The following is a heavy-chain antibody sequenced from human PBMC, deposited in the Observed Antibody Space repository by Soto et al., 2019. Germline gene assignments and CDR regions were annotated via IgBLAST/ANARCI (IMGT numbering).Heavy chain of an antibody. CDR2: IIPIFGTA. V-gene: IGHV1-69*01. CDR3: ARTDIVVVPAALGYYYYYGMDV. J-gene: IGHJ6*02. CDR1: GGTFSSYA. D-gene: IGHD2-2*01. Sequence: VQLVQSGAEVKKPGSSVKVSCKASGGTFSSYAISWVRQAPGQGLEWMGGIIPIFGTANYAQKFQGRVTITADESTSTAYMELSSLRSEDTAVYYCARTDIVVVPAALGYYYYYGMDVWGQGTTVTVSS.